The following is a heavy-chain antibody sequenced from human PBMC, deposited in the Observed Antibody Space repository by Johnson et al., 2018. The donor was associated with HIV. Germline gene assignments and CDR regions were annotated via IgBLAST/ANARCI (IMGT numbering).Heavy chain of an antibody. CDR2: IYSGGST. Sequence: VQLVESGGGLVKPGGSLRLSCAASGFTFSDYYMSWVRQAPGKGLEWVSVIYSGGSTYYADSVKGRFTISRDTSKNTLYLQMNSLRAEDTAVYYCAKDSANWGGAFDIWGQGTMVTVSS. D-gene: IGHD7-27*01. CDR3: AKDSANWGGAFDI. CDR1: GFTFSDYY. J-gene: IGHJ3*02. V-gene: IGHV3-66*01.